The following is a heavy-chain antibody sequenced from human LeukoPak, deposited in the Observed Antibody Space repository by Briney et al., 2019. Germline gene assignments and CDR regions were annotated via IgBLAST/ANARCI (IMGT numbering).Heavy chain of an antibody. D-gene: IGHD3-22*01. CDR1: GFTFDDYA. Sequence: PGGSLRLSCAASGFTFDDYAMHWVRQAPGKGLEWVSGISWNSNRKTYADSVKGRFTISRDNAKNSLYLQMNSLRAEDTALYYCAKDRENYYDSSGYCFDYWGQGTLVTVSS. V-gene: IGHV3-9*01. CDR2: ISWNSNRK. CDR3: AKDRENYYDSSGYCFDY. J-gene: IGHJ4*02.